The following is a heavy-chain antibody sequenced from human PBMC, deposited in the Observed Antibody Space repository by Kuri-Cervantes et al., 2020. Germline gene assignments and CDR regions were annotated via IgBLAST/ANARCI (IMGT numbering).Heavy chain of an antibody. CDR2: ISWNSGSI. CDR1: GFTFDDYA. Sequence: GGSLRLSCAASGFTFDDYAMHWVRQAPGKGLEWVSGISWNSGSIGYADSVKGRFTISRDNAKNSLYLQMNSLRAEDTALYYCAKVTDGVPVPLPPYCDSWGQGTLVTVSS. CDR3: AKVTDGVPVPLPPYCDS. V-gene: IGHV3-9*01. D-gene: IGHD1-20*01. J-gene: IGHJ4*02.